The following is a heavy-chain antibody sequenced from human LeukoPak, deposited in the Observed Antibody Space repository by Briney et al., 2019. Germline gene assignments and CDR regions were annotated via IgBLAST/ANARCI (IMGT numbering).Heavy chain of an antibody. V-gene: IGHV3-30-3*01. CDR1: GFTFSSYA. CDR2: ISYDGSNK. CDR3: AKEAVDAPSFDI. J-gene: IGHJ3*02. D-gene: IGHD4-23*01. Sequence: PGGSLRLSCAASGFTFSSYAMHWVRQAPGKGLEWVAIISYDGSNKDYAASVKGRFTISRDNSKNTLYLQMNSLRAEDTAVYYCAKEAVDAPSFDIWGQGTMVTVSS.